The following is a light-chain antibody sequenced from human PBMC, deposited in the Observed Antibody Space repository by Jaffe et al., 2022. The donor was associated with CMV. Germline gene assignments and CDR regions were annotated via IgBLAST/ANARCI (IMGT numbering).Light chain of an antibody. Sequence: EVVMTQSPATVSVSPGERATLSCRASQSVSDKLAWYQQKPGQAPRLLIFSTSTRATGIPARFSGSGSGTEFTLTISSLQSEDFAVYYCLQYNNWWTFGQGTKVEIK. CDR2: STS. J-gene: IGKJ1*01. CDR3: LQYNNWWT. V-gene: IGKV3-15*01. CDR1: QSVSDK.